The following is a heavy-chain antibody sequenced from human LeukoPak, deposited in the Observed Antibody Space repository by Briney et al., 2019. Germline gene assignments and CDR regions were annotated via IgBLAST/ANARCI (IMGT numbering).Heavy chain of an antibody. J-gene: IGHJ5*02. D-gene: IGHD6-19*01. CDR2: ISSSSSYI. CDR3: ASGNLERIAVAGTRGNWFDP. V-gene: IGHV3-21*01. Sequence: GGSLRLSCAASGFTFSSYSMDWVRQAPGKGLEWVSSISSSSSYIYYADSVKGRFTIPRDNAKNSLYLQMNSLRAEDTAVYYCASGNLERIAVAGTRGNWFDPWGQGTLVTVSS. CDR1: GFTFSSYS.